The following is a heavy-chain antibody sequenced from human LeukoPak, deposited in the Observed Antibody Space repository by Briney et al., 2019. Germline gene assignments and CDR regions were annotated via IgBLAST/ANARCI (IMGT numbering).Heavy chain of an antibody. CDR3: AKDFIAVPGY. CDR2: ISYDGSNK. D-gene: IGHD6-19*01. J-gene: IGHJ4*02. CDR1: GFTFSSYG. Sequence: PGRSLRLSCAASGFTFSSYGMHWVRQAPGKGLEWVAVISYDGSNKYYADSVKGRFTISRDNSKNTLYLQMNSLRAEDTAVYYCAKDFIAVPGYWGQGTRVTVSS. V-gene: IGHV3-30*18.